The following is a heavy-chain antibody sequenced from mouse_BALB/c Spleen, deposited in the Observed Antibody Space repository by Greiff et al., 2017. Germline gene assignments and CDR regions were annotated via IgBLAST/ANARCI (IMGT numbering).Heavy chain of an antibody. CDR1: GYTFTSYN. D-gene: IGHD3-3*01. CDR2: IYPGNGDT. Sequence: LQQPGAELVKPGASVKMSCKASGYTFTSYNLHWVKQTPGQGLEWIGAIYPGNGDTSYNQKFKGKATLTADKSSSTAYMQLSSLTSEDSAVYYCAREGTGAWFAYWGQGTLVTVSA. J-gene: IGHJ3*01. CDR3: AREGTGAWFAY. V-gene: IGHV1-12*01.